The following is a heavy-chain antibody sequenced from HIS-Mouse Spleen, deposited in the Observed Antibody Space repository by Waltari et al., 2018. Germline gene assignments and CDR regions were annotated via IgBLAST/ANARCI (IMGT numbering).Heavy chain of an antibody. D-gene: IGHD6-13*01. J-gene: IGHJ2*01. Sequence: QLQLQESGPGLVKPSETLSLTCTVSGGPISSRSYYWGWFRQPPGKGLEWIGSIYYSGSTYYNPSLKSRVTISVDTSKNQFSLKLGSVTAADTAVYYCAREIPYSSSWYDWYFDLWGRGTLVTVSS. CDR3: AREIPYSSSWYDWYFDL. V-gene: IGHV4-39*07. CDR1: GGPISSRSYY. CDR2: IYYSGST.